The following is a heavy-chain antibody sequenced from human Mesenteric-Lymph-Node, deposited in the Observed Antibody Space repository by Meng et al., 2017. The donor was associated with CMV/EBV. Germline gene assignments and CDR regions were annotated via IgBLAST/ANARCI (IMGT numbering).Heavy chain of an antibody. CDR2: IRSSAKSYAT. D-gene: IGHD2-21*01. CDR1: GFPFSASA. CDR3: TGRTYCVGGDCYPDYYLYDMDV. J-gene: IGHJ6*02. Sequence: GGSLRLSCTASGFPFSASAIFWVRQASGRGLEWVGRIRSSAKSYATAYGASVEGRVTISRDDSKNTAYLEINSLKTDDTGVYYCTGRTYCVGGDCYPDYYLYDMDVWGQGTTVTVSS. V-gene: IGHV3-73*01.